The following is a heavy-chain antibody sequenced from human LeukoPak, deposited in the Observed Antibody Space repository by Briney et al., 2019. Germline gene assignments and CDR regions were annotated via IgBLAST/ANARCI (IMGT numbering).Heavy chain of an antibody. V-gene: IGHV4-34*01. CDR3: ARDHYDFWSGYSKIRYYYYYMDV. J-gene: IGHJ6*03. CDR2: INHSGST. Sequence: SETLSLTCAVYGGSFSGYYWSWIRQPPGKGLEWIGEINHSGSTNYNPSLKSRVTISVDTSKNQFSLKLSSVTAADTAVYYCARDHYDFWSGYSKIRYYYYYMDVWGKGTTVTVSS. CDR1: GGSFSGYY. D-gene: IGHD3-3*01.